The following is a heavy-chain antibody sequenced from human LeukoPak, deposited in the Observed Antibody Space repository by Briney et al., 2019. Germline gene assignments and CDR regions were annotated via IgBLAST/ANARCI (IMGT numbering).Heavy chain of an antibody. J-gene: IGHJ4*02. V-gene: IGHV3-7*01. Sequence: GGSLRLSCAASGFTFSSYWMSWVRQAPGKGLEWVANIKQDGSEKYYVDSVKGRFTISRDNAKNSLYLQMNSLRAEDTAVYYGVGVIEMGDYWGQGTLVTVSS. CDR2: IKQDGSEK. CDR3: VGVIEMGDY. CDR1: GFTFSSYW. D-gene: IGHD5-24*01.